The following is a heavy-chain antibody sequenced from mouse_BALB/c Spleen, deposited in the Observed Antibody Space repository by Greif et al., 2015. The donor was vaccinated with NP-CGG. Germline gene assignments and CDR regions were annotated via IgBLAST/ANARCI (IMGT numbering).Heavy chain of an antibody. D-gene: IGHD1-1*01. CDR1: GYTFTDYW. CDR3: ARSPYYGSSLDY. V-gene: IGHV1-69*01. CDR2: IDTSDSYT. Sequence: QVQLQQSGAELVMPGASVKMSCKASGYTFTDYWMHWVKQRPGQGLEWIGAIDTSDSYTSYNQKFKGKATLTVDESSSTAYMQLSSLTSEDSAVYYCARSPYYGSSLDYWGQGTTLTVSS. J-gene: IGHJ2*01.